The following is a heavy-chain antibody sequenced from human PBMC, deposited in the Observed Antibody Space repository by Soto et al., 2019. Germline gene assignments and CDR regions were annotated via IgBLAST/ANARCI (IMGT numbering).Heavy chain of an antibody. CDR3: ARGSTDYFDSTGYNGYFDY. CDR2: ISDSGDT. Sequence: SATLSLTCPVSGGSISSDDYSWPSVRQPPGKALDWLGYISDSGDTYYNPSLKSRATISADRPKNQFSLNLSSVTAADTAVYYCARGSTDYFDSTGYNGYFDYWGQGTPVTVSS. CDR1: GGSISSDDYS. D-gene: IGHD3-22*01. V-gene: IGHV4-30-2*01. J-gene: IGHJ4*02.